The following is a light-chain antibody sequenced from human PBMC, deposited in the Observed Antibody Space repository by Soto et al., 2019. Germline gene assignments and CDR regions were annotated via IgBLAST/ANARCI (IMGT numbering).Light chain of an antibody. V-gene: IGKV1-9*01. J-gene: IGKJ5*01. CDR3: QQLNSYPIT. CDR1: QGISNY. Sequence: DVQMTQSPSSLSASVGGRVTFTCRASQGISNYLAWYQQQPGKVPKLLLYAASTLQSGVPSRFSGSGSGTDFTLTISSLQPEDFPTYYCQQLNSYPITFGQGTLLEI. CDR2: AAS.